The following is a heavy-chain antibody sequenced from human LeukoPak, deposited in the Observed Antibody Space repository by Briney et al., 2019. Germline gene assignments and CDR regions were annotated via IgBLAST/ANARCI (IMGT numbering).Heavy chain of an antibody. CDR3: AREPQYYYDSSGYPPPFGFDP. J-gene: IGHJ5*02. V-gene: IGHV4-34*01. CDR1: GGSFSGYY. Sequence: SETLSLTCAVYGGSFSGYYWSWIRQPPGKGLEWIGEINHSGSTNYNPSLKSRVTISVDTSKNQFSLKLSSVTAADTAVYYCAREPQYYYDSSGYPPPFGFDPWGQGTLVTVSS. CDR2: INHSGST. D-gene: IGHD3-22*01.